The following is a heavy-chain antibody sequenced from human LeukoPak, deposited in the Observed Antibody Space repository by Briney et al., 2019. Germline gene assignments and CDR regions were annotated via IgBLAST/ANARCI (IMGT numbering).Heavy chain of an antibody. D-gene: IGHD1-26*01. CDR1: GFTFSSYW. J-gene: IGHJ6*03. Sequence: GGSLRLSCAASGFTFSSYWMHWVRQAPGKGLEWVSSITSSSTYTFYADSVKGRFTISRDNARNSLSLQMNSLRAEDTAVYYCARDPYSGTYGNTYYYYMDVWGKGTTVTISS. V-gene: IGHV3-21*01. CDR2: ITSSSTYT. CDR3: ARDPYSGTYGNTYYYYMDV.